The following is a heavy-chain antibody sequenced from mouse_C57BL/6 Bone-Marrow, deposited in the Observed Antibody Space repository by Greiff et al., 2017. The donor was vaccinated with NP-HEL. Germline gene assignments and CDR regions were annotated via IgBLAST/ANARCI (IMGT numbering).Heavy chain of an antibody. D-gene: IGHD1-1*01. CDR1: GFSFNTYA. CDR2: IRSKSNNYAT. Sequence: EVHLVESGGGLVQPKGSLKLSCAASGFSFNTYAMNWVRQAPGKGLEWVARIRSKSNNYATYYADSVKDRFTISRDDSDSMLYLQMNNLKTEDTAMYYCVGGNYYGSSYEYFDVWGTGTTVTVSS. J-gene: IGHJ1*03. V-gene: IGHV10-1*01. CDR3: VGGNYYGSSYEYFDV.